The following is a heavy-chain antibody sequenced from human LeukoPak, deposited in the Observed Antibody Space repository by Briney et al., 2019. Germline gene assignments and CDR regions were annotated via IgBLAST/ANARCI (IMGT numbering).Heavy chain of an antibody. V-gene: IGHV4-59*01. CDR3: ARESVDYSSGWYYFDY. CDR2: IYYSGST. CDR1: GGSISSYY. J-gene: IGHJ4*02. D-gene: IGHD6-19*01. Sequence: ASETLSLTCSGSGGSISSYYWSWIRQPPGKGLEWIGYIYYSGSTNYNPSLKSRVTISVDTSKNQFSLKLSSVTAADTAVYYCARESVDYSSGWYYFDYWGQGTLVTVSS.